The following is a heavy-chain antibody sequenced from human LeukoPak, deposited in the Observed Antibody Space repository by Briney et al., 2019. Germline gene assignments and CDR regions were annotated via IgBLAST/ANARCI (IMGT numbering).Heavy chain of an antibody. CDR2: INHSGST. D-gene: IGHD6-19*01. CDR3: ARTASGGWYLGWVWFDP. V-gene: IGHV4-34*01. Sequence: NPSETLSLTCAVYGGSFSGYYWSWIRQPPGKGLEWIGEINHSGSTNYNPSLKSRVTISVDTSKNQFSLKLSSVTAADTAIYYCARTASGGWYLGWVWFDPWGQGTLVTVSS. J-gene: IGHJ5*02. CDR1: GGSFSGYY.